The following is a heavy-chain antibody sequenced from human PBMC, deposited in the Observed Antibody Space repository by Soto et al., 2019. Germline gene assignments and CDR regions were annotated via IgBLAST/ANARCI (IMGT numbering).Heavy chain of an antibody. J-gene: IGHJ3*02. V-gene: IGHV1-18*01. Sequence: ASVKVSCKASGYTFTSYGISWVRQAPGQGLEWMGWISAYNGNTNYAQKLQGRVTMTTDTSTSTAYMELRSLRSDDTAVYYCASPLGYCSSPSCYGGGAFDIWGQGTMVTVSS. CDR2: ISAYNGNT. D-gene: IGHD2-2*01. CDR1: GYTFTSYG. CDR3: ASPLGYCSSPSCYGGGAFDI.